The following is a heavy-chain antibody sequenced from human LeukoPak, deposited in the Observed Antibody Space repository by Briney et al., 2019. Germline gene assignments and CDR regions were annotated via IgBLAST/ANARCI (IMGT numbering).Heavy chain of an antibody. D-gene: IGHD3-3*01. CDR1: GGTFSRYA. Sequence: SVKVSCKASGGTFSRYAISWVRQAPGQGVQWMGEIIPIFGTANYAQKFQGRVTITMDESTSIAYMELSSLRSDDTAVYYCARHGGITIFGVAQPGGAFDIWGQGTVVTVSS. CDR3: ARHGGITIFGVAQPGGAFDI. CDR2: IIPIFGTA. V-gene: IGHV1-69*05. J-gene: IGHJ3*02.